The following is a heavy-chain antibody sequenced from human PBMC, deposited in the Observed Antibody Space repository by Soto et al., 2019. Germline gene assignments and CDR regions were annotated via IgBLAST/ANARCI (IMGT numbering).Heavy chain of an antibody. CDR3: VKDKPYCTNGVCSIYWYFDL. D-gene: IGHD2-8*01. Sequence: PGGSLRLSCSASGFTFSSYAMHWVRQAPGKGLEYVSAISSNGGSTYYADSVKGRFTISRDNSKNTLYLQMGSLRAEDTAVYYCVKDKPYCTNGVCSIYWYFDLWGRGTLVTVSS. J-gene: IGHJ2*01. CDR2: ISSNGGST. V-gene: IGHV3-64D*06. CDR1: GFTFSSYA.